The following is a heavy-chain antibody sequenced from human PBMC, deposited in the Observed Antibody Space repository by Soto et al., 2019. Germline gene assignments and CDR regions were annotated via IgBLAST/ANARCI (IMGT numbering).Heavy chain of an antibody. V-gene: IGHV3-7*03. J-gene: IGHJ4*02. CDR3: ARATYSNAWYRFDL. CDR2: IKHDGSVQ. CDR1: GFTFSGYW. D-gene: IGHD4-4*01. Sequence: GGSLRLSCEASGFTFSGYWMSWVRQAPGKGLGWVADIKHDGSVQYYVDSVKGRFTISRDNAKKLLYLQMNGLRAEDTALYYCARATYSNAWYRFDLWGQGTLVTVSS.